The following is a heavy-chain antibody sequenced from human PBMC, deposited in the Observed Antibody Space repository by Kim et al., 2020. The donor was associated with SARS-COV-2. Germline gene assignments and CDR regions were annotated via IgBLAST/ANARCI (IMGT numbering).Heavy chain of an antibody. J-gene: IGHJ3*02. CDR3: AAGRIAAAGTFAFDI. V-gene: IGHV1-58*01. D-gene: IGHD6-13*01. Sequence: QKFQERVTITRDMSTSTAYMELSSLRSEDTAVYYCAAGRIAAAGTFAFDIWGQGTMVTVSS.